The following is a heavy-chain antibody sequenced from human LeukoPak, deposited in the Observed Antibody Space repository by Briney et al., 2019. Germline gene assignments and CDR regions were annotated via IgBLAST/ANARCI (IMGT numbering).Heavy chain of an antibody. CDR3: ASHYYYDSSGHDAFDI. J-gene: IGHJ3*02. CDR1: GFTATRNY. V-gene: IGHV3-53*04. Sequence: PGGSLRLSCAASGFTATRNYMCWVRQAPGKGLEWVSVIYSGSTTYYADSVKGRFTISRHKNTLYLQMNNLRAEDTALYYCASHYYYDSSGHDAFDIWGQGTMVTVSS. CDR2: IYSGSTT. D-gene: IGHD3-22*01.